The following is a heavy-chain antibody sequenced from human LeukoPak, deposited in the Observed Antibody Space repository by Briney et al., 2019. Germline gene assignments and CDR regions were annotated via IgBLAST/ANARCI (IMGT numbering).Heavy chain of an antibody. Sequence: GGSLRLSCAASGFTFSDYYMSWIRQASGKGLEWVSYISSSGSTIYYADSVKGRFTISRDNAKNSLYLQMNSLRAEDTAVYYCARQQLVRLNFNWFDPWGQGTLVTVSS. V-gene: IGHV3-11*01. CDR3: ARQQLVRLNFNWFDP. J-gene: IGHJ5*02. CDR2: ISSSGSTI. D-gene: IGHD6-13*01. CDR1: GFTFSDYY.